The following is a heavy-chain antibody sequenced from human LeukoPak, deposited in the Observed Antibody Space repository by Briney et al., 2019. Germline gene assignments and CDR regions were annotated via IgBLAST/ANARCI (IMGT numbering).Heavy chain of an antibody. CDR3: ARARVPIAVAGLYYFDY. D-gene: IGHD6-19*01. V-gene: IGHV1-2*02. J-gene: IGHJ4*02. CDR1: GYIFTAYY. CDR2: IKPDSGSS. Sequence: ASVKVSCKASGYIFTAYYMHWLRQAPGQGPEWMGWIKPDSGSSHYAQKFQGRVTMTRDTSSNSAYMDLTRLKSDDTAVYYCARARVPIAVAGLYYFDYWGQGALVTVSS.